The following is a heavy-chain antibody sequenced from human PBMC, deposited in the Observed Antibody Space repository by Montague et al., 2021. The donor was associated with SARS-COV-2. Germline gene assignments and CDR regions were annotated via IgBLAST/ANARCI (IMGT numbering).Heavy chain of an antibody. CDR3: ARLRDGVVPSPILGVGPYYSYYFIDV. Sequence: SETLSLTCAVYGGSFSGYHWNWIRRPPGKGLEWIGEINHGGITNYNPSLKSRLTISADTSKNQFSLKLTSVAAADTAVYYCARLRDGVVPSPILGVGPYYSYYFIDVWGKGTTVTVSS. V-gene: IGHV4-34*01. D-gene: IGHD3-10*01. CDR2: INHGGIT. J-gene: IGHJ6*03. CDR1: GGSFSGYH.